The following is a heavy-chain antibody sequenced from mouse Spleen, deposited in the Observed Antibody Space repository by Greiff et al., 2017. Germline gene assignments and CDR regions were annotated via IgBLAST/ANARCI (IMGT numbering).Heavy chain of an antibody. V-gene: IGHV5-16*01. J-gene: IGHJ4*01. CDR1: GFTFSDYY. CDR3: ARPGLGYAMDY. Sequence: EVKVEESEGGLVQPGSSMKLSCTASGFTFSDYYMAWVRQVPEKGLEWVANINYDGSSTYYLDSLKSRFIISRNNAKNILYLQMSSLKSEDTATYYCARPGLGYAMDYWGQGTSVTVSS. CDR2: INYDGSST. D-gene: IGHD3-3*01.